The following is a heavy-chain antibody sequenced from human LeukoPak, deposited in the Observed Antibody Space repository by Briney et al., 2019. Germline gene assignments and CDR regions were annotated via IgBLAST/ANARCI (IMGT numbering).Heavy chain of an antibody. D-gene: IGHD1-1*01. CDR1: GFTLSTSG. CDR2: IHHDESNR. Sequence: GGSLRLSCAASGFTLSTSGMHWVRQAPGKGLEWVAFIHHDESNRYYQDSVEGRFTISRDNSKNTLYLHMNSLRPEDTAVYYCARVSGRLERQSDLDYWGQGTLVIVSS. CDR3: ARVSGRLERQSDLDY. V-gene: IGHV3-30*02. J-gene: IGHJ4*02.